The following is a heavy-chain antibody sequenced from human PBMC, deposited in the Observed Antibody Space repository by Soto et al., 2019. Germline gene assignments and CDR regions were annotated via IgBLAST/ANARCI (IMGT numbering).Heavy chain of an antibody. CDR1: GFTFSSYS. V-gene: IGHV3-48*02. CDR2: ISSSSSTI. CDR3: ARDARDYDGRGFDY. J-gene: IGHJ4*02. Sequence: GGSLRLSCAASGFTFSSYSMNWVRQAPGKGLEWVSYISSSSSTIYYADSVKGRFTISRDNAKNSLYLQMNSLRDEDTAVYYCARDARDYDGRGFDYWGQGTLVTVSS. D-gene: IGHD4-17*01.